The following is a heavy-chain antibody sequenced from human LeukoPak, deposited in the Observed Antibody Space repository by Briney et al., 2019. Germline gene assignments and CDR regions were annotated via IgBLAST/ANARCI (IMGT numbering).Heavy chain of an antibody. CDR3: ARDRDFDI. CDR2: IHSGGNT. Sequence: PGGSLRLSCVASGFTVNSNYMSWVRQAPGKGLEWVSVIHSGGNTYYADSVKGRFTISRDNSKNTLFLQMNSLRVEDTALYYCARDRDFDIWGQGTKVTVSS. V-gene: IGHV3-53*01. CDR1: GFTVNSNY. J-gene: IGHJ3*02.